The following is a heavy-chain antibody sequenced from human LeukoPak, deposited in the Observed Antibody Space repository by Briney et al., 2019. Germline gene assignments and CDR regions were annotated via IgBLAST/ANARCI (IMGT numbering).Heavy chain of an antibody. CDR3: AVSLFGVVNTYFDY. Sequence: GASVKVSCKASGGTFSSYAISWVRQAPGQGLEWMGGIIPIFGTANYAQKFQGRVTITTDESTSTAYMELSSLRSEDTAVYYCAVSLFGVVNTYFDYWGQGTLVTVSS. CDR2: IIPIFGTA. CDR1: GGTFSSYA. D-gene: IGHD3-3*01. J-gene: IGHJ4*02. V-gene: IGHV1-69*05.